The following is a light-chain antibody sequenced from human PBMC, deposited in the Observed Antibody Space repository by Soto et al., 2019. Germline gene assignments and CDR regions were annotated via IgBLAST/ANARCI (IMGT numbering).Light chain of an antibody. Sequence: EIVLTQSPATLSLSPGERATLSCRASQSVGSYLRWYQHKPGQAPRLLIYDASNRAPGIPASFSGSRSGTDCHLAISSLLPEDLAVDYCEQRSNWPRWTFSRGTKLEIK. CDR3: EQRSNWPRWT. CDR2: DAS. J-gene: IGKJ2*02. V-gene: IGKV3-11*01. CDR1: QSVGSY.